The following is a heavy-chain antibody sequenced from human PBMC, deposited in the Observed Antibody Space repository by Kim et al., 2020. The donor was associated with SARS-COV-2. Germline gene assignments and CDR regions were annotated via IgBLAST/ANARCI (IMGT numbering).Heavy chain of an antibody. CDR1: GYTFTSYG. Sequence: ASVKVSCKASGYTFTSYGISWVRQAPGQGLEWMGWISAYNGNTNYAQKLQGRVTMTTDTSTSTAYMELRSLRSDDTAVYYCASTSGAEYYYGSGSRWFDPWGQGTLVTVSS. D-gene: IGHD3-10*01. J-gene: IGHJ5*02. CDR2: ISAYNGNT. CDR3: ASTSGAEYYYGSGSRWFDP. V-gene: IGHV1-18*01.